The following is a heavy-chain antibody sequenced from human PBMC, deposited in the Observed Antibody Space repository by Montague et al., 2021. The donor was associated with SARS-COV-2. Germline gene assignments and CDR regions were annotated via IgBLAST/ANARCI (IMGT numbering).Heavy chain of an antibody. D-gene: IGHD1-1*01. Sequence: SETLSLTCTVSSGSFSTYYWSWIRQPPGKGLEWIGYVYSSGGTNYNPSLEGRVTMSVDTSKNQFSLKLISVTAADTAVYYCARGRSSDVWTFDYWGQGTLVTVSS. J-gene: IGHJ4*02. CDR2: VYSSGGT. CDR3: ARGRSSDVWTFDY. V-gene: IGHV4-59*13. CDR1: SGSFSTYY.